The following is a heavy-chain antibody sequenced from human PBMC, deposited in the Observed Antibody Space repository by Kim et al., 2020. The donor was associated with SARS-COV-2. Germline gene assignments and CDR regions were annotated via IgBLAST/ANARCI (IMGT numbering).Heavy chain of an antibody. CDR1: GGSISSSSYY. D-gene: IGHD5-12*01. J-gene: IGHJ4*01. CDR2: IYYSGST. Sequence: SETLSLTCTVSGGSISSSSYYWGWIRQPPGKGLEWIGSIYYSGSTYYNPSLKSRVTISVDTSKNQFSLKLSSVTAADTAVYYCARSWGGGYDEHYFDYWG. V-gene: IGHV4-39*07. CDR3: ARSWGGGYDEHYFDY.